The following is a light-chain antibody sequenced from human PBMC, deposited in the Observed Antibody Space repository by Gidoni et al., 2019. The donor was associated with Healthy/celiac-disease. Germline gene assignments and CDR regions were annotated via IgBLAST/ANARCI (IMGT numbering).Light chain of an antibody. V-gene: IGKV1-39*01. CDR3: QQSYSTPWT. CDR1: QSISSY. Sequence: DIQMTQSPSSLSASVGDRVTITCRASQSISSYLNWYQQKPGKAPKLLIYAASSLQSGVPSRFSGSESGTDFTLTISSLQPEDFATYYCQQSYSTPWTFGQXTKVEIK. J-gene: IGKJ1*01. CDR2: AAS.